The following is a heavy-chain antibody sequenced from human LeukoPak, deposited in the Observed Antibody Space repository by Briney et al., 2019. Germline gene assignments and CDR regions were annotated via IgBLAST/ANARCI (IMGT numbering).Heavy chain of an antibody. CDR2: IIPIFGTA. Sequence: SVKVSCKASGGTFSSYAISWVRQAPGQGLEWMGGIIPIFGTANYAQKFQGRVTITADESTSTAYMELSSLRSEDTAVYYCARDGIMVRGVFDPWGQGTLVTVSS. J-gene: IGHJ5*02. CDR1: GGTFSSYA. CDR3: ARDGIMVRGVFDP. D-gene: IGHD3-10*01. V-gene: IGHV1-69*13.